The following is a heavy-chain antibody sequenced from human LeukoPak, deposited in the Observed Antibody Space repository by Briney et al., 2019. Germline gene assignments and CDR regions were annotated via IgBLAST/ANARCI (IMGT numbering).Heavy chain of an antibody. CDR2: INPNSGGT. Sequence: ASVKVSCKASGYTFTDYYMHWVRQAPGQGLEWMGWINPNSGGTNYAQKFQGRVTMTRDTSISTAYMELSRLRSDDTAVYYCAMLGYDSSGYYHGAFDYWGQGTLVTVSS. J-gene: IGHJ4*02. CDR3: AMLGYDSSGYYHGAFDY. D-gene: IGHD3-22*01. V-gene: IGHV1-2*02. CDR1: GYTFTDYY.